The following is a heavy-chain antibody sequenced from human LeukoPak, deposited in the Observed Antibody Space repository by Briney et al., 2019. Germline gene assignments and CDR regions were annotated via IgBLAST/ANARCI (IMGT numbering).Heavy chain of an antibody. CDR3: ARGKDHDFWNPFDH. D-gene: IGHD3-3*01. V-gene: IGHV3-23*01. J-gene: IGHJ4*02. CDR2: ISGSGGSP. Sequence: GGSLRLSCAASGFTFSSYAMSWVRQAPGKGLEWVSAISGSGGSPYYADSVKGRFTISRDISKNTLYLQMDSLRAEDTAAYYGARGKDHDFWNPFDHGGQGTLVTVSS. CDR1: GFTFSSYA.